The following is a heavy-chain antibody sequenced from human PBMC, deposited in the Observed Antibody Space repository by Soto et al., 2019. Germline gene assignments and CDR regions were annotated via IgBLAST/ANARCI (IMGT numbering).Heavy chain of an antibody. Sequence: PSETLSLTCAVSGGTMRSPRWWSWVRQPPGKGLEWIGEIHHDGSSNYNPSLKSRVTISVDRSKNQFSLKLSSVTAADTAVYYCARAHYGDYGYGMDVWGQGTTVTVSS. CDR1: GGTMRSPRW. CDR2: IHHDGSS. J-gene: IGHJ6*02. CDR3: ARAHYGDYGYGMDV. D-gene: IGHD4-17*01. V-gene: IGHV4-4*02.